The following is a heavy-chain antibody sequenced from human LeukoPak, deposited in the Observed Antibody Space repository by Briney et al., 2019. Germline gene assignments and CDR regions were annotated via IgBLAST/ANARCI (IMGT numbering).Heavy chain of an antibody. CDR1: GGTFSSYA. V-gene: IGHV1-69*13. CDR3: ALSGSSGYFDAFDI. J-gene: IGHJ3*02. CDR2: IIPIFGTA. Sequence: SVKVSCKASGGTFSSYAISWVRQAPGQGLEWMGGIIPIFGTANYAQKFQGRVTITADEYTSTAYMELSSLRSEDTAVYYCALSGSSGYFDAFDIWGQGTMVTVSS. D-gene: IGHD3-22*01.